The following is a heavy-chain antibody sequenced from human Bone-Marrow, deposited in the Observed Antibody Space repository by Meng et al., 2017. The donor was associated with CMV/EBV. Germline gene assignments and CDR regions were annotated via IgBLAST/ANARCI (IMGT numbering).Heavy chain of an antibody. J-gene: IGHJ5*02. CDR3: ARGIYQICWDWYDP. D-gene: IGHD2/OR15-2a*01. CDR2: IIPVRGMA. Sequence: SVKVSCKASGGTFSNYAITWVRQAPGQGLEWLGGIIPVRGMANYPQRFQGRVTITADKSTTTAYMELSSLRSDDTAVYYCARGIYQICWDWYDPWGQGTLVTVSS. CDR1: GGTFSNYA. V-gene: IGHV1-69*10.